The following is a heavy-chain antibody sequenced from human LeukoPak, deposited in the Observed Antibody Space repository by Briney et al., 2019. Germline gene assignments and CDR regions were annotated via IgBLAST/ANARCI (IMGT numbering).Heavy chain of an antibody. V-gene: IGHV1-2*02. CDR1: GYTFTGYY. Sequence: GSVKVSCKASGYTFTGYYMHWVRQAPGQGLEWMGWINPNSGGTNYAQKFRGRVTMTGDTSISTAYMELSRLRSDDTAVYYCAREEGITIFGVVSTRDKNWFDPWGQGTLVTVSS. CDR2: INPNSGGT. CDR3: AREEGITIFGVVSTRDKNWFDP. J-gene: IGHJ5*02. D-gene: IGHD3-3*01.